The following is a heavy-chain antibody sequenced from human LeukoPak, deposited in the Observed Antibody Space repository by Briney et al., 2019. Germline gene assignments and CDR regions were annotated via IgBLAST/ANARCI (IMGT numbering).Heavy chain of an antibody. V-gene: IGHV3-66*01. CDR2: IYSGGST. Sequence: TGGSLRLFCAASGFTVSSNYMSWVRQAPGKGLEWVSVIYSGGSTYYADSVKGRFTISRDNSKDTLYLQMGSLRAEDMAVYYCAREYGSTWAFDYWGQGTLVTVSS. D-gene: IGHD6-13*01. CDR1: GFTVSSNY. CDR3: AREYGSTWAFDY. J-gene: IGHJ4*02.